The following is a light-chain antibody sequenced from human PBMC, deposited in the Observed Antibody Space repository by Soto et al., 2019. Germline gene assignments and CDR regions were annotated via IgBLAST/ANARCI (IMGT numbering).Light chain of an antibody. CDR3: MQGTHWPPWT. CDR2: KVS. V-gene: IGKV2-30*02. CDR1: QGLVHSDRNTY. J-gene: IGKJ1*01. Sequence: DVVMTQSPLSLPVTLGQAASISCRSSQGLVHSDRNTYLSWFQLRPGQSPWCLICKVSNRDSGVPDRFSGSGSGTDFTLKISGVEAEDVGVYYCMQGTHWPPWTFGQGTKVEIK.